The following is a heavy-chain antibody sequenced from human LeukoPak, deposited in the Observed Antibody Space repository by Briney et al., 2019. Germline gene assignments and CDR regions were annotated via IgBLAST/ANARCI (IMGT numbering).Heavy chain of an antibody. V-gene: IGHV3-74*01. D-gene: IGHD3-3*01. CDR1: GLSFNRYR. J-gene: IGHJ5*02. Sequence: PGGSLRLSCAASGLSFNRYRMHWVRQAPGKGLVWVSRIDEDGKTIDYADSVKGRFTISRDNAKDTLYLQMSSLRDEDTAVYYCVSDLCGGDDQWGRGTLVTVSS. CDR3: VSDLCGGDDQ. CDR2: IDEDGKTI.